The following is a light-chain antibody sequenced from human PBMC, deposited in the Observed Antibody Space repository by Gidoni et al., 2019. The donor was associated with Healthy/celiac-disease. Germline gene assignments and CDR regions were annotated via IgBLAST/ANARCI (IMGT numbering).Light chain of an antibody. CDR1: QSVSSY. CDR3: QQRSNWPLT. J-gene: IGKJ4*01. CDR2: DAS. V-gene: IGKV3-11*01. Sequence: EIVLPQSPATLSLSPGDRATLSCRASQSVSSYLAWYRQKPGQPPRLLIYDASNRATGIPDRLSGTGSGTDFTLTINSLEAEDSAVYYCQQRSNWPLTFGGGTKVEIK.